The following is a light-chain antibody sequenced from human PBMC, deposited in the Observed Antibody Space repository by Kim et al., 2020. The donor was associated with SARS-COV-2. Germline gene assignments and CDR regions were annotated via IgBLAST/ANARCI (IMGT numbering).Light chain of an antibody. CDR1: SLRSYY. Sequence: ALRQTARITCQGDSLRSYYATWYQKKPEQAPIVVMYGKSNRPSGIPDRFSGSGSGNTASLTNTGTQAGDEADYYCNSRDSNDNVLFGGGTQLTVL. J-gene: IGLJ2*01. V-gene: IGLV3-19*01. CDR3: NSRDSNDNVL. CDR2: GKS.